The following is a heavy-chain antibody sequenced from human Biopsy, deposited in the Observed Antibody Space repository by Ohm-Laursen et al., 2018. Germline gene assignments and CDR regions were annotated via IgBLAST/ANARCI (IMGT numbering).Heavy chain of an antibody. Sequence: SLRLSCTASGFRFDDYAMQWVRQAPGKGLVWVSRINSNGRSTAYADSVKGRFTISRDNAKNTLYLQLNSLRAEDTALYYCASYDEAGGYFAYWGQGALVTVSS. CDR2: INSNGRST. D-gene: IGHD2-8*02. CDR1: GFRFDDYA. V-gene: IGHV3-74*03. J-gene: IGHJ4*02. CDR3: ASYDEAGGYFAY.